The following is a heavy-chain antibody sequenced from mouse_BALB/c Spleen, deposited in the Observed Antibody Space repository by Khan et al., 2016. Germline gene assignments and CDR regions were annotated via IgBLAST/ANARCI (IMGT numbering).Heavy chain of an antibody. CDR3: ASCNDYDVGFAY. CDR2: IWGGGST. CDR1: VFSLTGFS. Sequence: VELEESGPGLVAPSQSLSITCTVSVFSLTGFSVHWVRQPPGKGLEWLGMIWGGGSTDYNSGLKSRLSISKDDSKSQVFLKMNSLQTDDTARYCCASCNDYDVGFAYWGQGTLVTVSA. J-gene: IGHJ3*01. V-gene: IGHV2-6-7*01. D-gene: IGHD2-4*01.